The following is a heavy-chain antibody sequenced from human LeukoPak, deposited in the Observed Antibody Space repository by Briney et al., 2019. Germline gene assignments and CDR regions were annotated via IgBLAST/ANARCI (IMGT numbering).Heavy chain of an antibody. V-gene: IGHV3-15*01. Sequence: GGSLRLSCAASGFTFNNAWMAWVRQAPGKGLEWVGRIKAKAHGGTIEYAAPVKGRFTISRDDSKNTLYLQMNSLKTEDTAVYYCTTDGVGVEGATYDNWGREPWSASPQ. CDR1: GFTFNNAW. CDR3: TTDGVGVEGATYDN. D-gene: IGHD1-26*01. CDR2: IKAKAHGGTI. J-gene: IGHJ4*02.